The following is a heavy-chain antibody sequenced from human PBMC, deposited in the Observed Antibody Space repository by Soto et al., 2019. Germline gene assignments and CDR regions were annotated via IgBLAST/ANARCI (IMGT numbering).Heavy chain of an antibody. Sequence: EVQLVESGGGLVQPGGSLRLSCAASGFTFSSYSMNWVRQAPGKGLEWVSYISSGSSTIYYADSVRGRFTISRDNDKNVLFLQMNSLSAEDTAVYHCARSPGICNNCYGANYWGQGTLVTVCS. CDR2: ISSGSSTI. CDR3: ARSPGICNNCYGANY. D-gene: IGHD1-1*01. J-gene: IGHJ4*02. CDR1: GFTFSSYS. V-gene: IGHV3-48*01.